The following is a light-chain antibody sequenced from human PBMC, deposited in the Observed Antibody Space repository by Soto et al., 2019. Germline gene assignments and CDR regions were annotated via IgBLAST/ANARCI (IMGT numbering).Light chain of an antibody. CDR1: QGINNY. V-gene: IGKV1-27*01. J-gene: IGKJ3*01. Sequence: DIQMTQSPSSLSASVGDRVTVTCRASQGINNYLAWYQHKPGEVPNLLIYAASTLHSGVPSRFSGSGSGTDFTLTISSLQPEDVATYYCQKYDSDPFPFGPGTKVHIK. CDR3: QKYDSDPFP. CDR2: AAS.